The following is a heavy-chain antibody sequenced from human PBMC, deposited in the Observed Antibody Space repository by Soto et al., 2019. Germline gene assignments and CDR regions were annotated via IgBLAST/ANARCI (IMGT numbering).Heavy chain of an antibody. Sequence: SETLSLTCTVSGGSISTYYWSWIRQPPGKGLEWIGYIYYSGSTNYNPSLKSRVTISVDTSKNQFSLKLSSVTAADTAVYYCARGMVRGVISYYYMDVWGKGTTVTVSS. V-gene: IGHV4-59*01. CDR2: IYYSGST. D-gene: IGHD3-10*01. J-gene: IGHJ6*03. CDR1: GGSISTYY. CDR3: ARGMVRGVISYYYMDV.